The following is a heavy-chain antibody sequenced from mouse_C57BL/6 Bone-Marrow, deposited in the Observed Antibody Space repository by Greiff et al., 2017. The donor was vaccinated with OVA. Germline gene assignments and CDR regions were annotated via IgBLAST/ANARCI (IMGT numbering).Heavy chain of an antibody. D-gene: IGHD2-4*01. Sequence: EVKLVESGGGLVQPKGSLKLSCAASGFSFNTYAMNWVRQAPGKGLEWVARIRSKSNNYATYYADSVKDRFTISRDDSESMLYLQMNNLKTEDTAMYYCVREEKDYDVRFAYWGQGTLVTVSA. J-gene: IGHJ3*01. CDR1: GFSFNTYA. CDR3: VREEKDYDVRFAY. V-gene: IGHV10-1*01. CDR2: IRSKSNNYAT.